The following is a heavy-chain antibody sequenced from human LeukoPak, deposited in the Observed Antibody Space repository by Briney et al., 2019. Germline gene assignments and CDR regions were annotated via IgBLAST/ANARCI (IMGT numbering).Heavy chain of an antibody. J-gene: IGHJ4*02. CDR2: ISGSGGSA. CDR3: AKESRLGGTKRYCSGGSCYSPFDY. Sequence: GESLRLSCAASGFTFSSYVMSWVRQAPGKGLEWVSSISGSGGSAYYADSVKGRFTISRDNSKDTLYLQMNSLRAEDTAVYYCAKESRLGGTKRYCSGGSCYSPFDYWGQGTLVTVSS. V-gene: IGHV3-23*01. CDR1: GFTFSSYV. D-gene: IGHD2-15*01.